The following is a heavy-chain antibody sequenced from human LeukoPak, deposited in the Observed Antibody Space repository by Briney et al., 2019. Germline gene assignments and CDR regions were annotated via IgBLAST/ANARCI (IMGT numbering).Heavy chain of an antibody. CDR2: ISAYNGNT. Sequence: GASVKVSCKASGYTFTSYGISWVRQAPGQGLEWMGWISAYNGNTNYAQKLQGRVTMTTDTSTSTAYMELRSLRSDDTAVYYCARYDSSGYYGEMFDYSGQGTLVTVSS. J-gene: IGHJ4*02. V-gene: IGHV1-18*01. CDR1: GYTFTSYG. D-gene: IGHD3-22*01. CDR3: ARYDSSGYYGEMFDY.